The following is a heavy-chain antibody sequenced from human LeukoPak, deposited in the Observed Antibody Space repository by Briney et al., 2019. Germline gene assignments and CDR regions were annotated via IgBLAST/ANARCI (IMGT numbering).Heavy chain of an antibody. D-gene: IGHD6-13*01. Sequence: SETLSLTCTVSGGSISSYYWSWIRQPPGKGLEWIGYIYYSGSTNYNPSLKSRVTILVDTSKNQFSLKLSSVTAADTAVYYCARVGGSSWYFDYYYMDVWGKGTTVTISS. J-gene: IGHJ6*03. CDR1: GGSISSYY. CDR2: IYYSGST. CDR3: ARVGGSSWYFDYYYMDV. V-gene: IGHV4-59*01.